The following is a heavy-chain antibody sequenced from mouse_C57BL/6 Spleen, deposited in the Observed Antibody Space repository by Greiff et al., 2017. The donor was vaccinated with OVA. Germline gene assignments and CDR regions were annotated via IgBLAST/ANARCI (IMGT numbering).Heavy chain of an antibody. D-gene: IGHD1-1*02. CDR1: GFSLTSYS. Sequence: QVQLQQSGPGLVAPSQSLSITCTVSGFSLTSYSISWVRQPPGQGLEWLGVIWPGGGTNYNSALNSRLSISKDNTKSQVFLKMNSLQTDDTARYYCASGGYCAMDYWGQGTSVTVSS. V-gene: IGHV2-9-1*01. CDR3: ASGGYCAMDY. CDR2: IWPGGGT. J-gene: IGHJ4*01.